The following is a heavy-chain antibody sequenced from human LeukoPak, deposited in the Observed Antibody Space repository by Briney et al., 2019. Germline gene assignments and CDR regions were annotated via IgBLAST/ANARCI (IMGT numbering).Heavy chain of an antibody. CDR1: GDSVSSNSAA. V-gene: IGHV6-1*01. Sequence: SQTLSLTCAISGDSVSSNSAAWNWIGQSPSRGLEWLGRTYYRSKWYSYSAVSVKSRIIINPDTSKNQFSLQLNSVTPEDTAVYYCARGPGALLYWGQGILVTVSS. CDR2: TYYRSKWYS. J-gene: IGHJ4*02. CDR3: ARGPGALLY. D-gene: IGHD3-10*01.